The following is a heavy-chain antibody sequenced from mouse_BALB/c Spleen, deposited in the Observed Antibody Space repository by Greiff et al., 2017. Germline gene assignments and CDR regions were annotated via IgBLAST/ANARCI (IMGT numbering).Heavy chain of an antibody. V-gene: IGHV5-4*02. CDR3: ARWYYAMDY. CDR1: GFTFSDYY. J-gene: IGHJ4*01. D-gene: IGHD1-1*02. CDR2: ISDGGSYT. Sequence: EVQRVESGGGLVKPGGSLKLSCAASGFTFSDYYMYWVRQTPEKRLEWVATISDGGSYTYYPDSVKGRFTISRDNAKNNLYLQMSSLKSEDTAMYYCARWYYAMDYWGQGTSVTVSS.